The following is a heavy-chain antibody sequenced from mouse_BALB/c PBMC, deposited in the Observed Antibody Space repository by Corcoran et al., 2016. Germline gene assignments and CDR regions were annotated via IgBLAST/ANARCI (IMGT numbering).Heavy chain of an antibody. Sequence: QVQLQQSGAELVRPGASVTLSCKASGYTFTDYEMHWVKQTPVHGLEWIGAIDPETGGTAYNQKFKGKATLTADKSSSTAYMELRSLTSEDSAVYYCTGLLRLLGWFAYWGQGTLVTVSA. D-gene: IGHD1-2*01. CDR3: TGLLRLLGWFAY. CDR1: GYTFTDYE. J-gene: IGHJ3*01. V-gene: IGHV1-15*01. CDR2: IDPETGGT.